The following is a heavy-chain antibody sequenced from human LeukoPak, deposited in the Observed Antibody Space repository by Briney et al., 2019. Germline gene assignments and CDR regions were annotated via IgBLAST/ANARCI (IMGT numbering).Heavy chain of an antibody. CDR1: GFTFSSYE. D-gene: IGHD3-9*01. J-gene: IGHJ4*02. CDR3: ARVGYDILTGFHY. Sequence: PGGSLRLSCAASGFTFSSYEMNWVRQAPGKGLEWISYISSSGSIIHYADSVKGRFTISRDNAKKSLYLQMNSLRDEDTAVYYCARVGYDILTGFHYWGQGTLVTVSS. V-gene: IGHV3-48*03. CDR2: ISSSGSII.